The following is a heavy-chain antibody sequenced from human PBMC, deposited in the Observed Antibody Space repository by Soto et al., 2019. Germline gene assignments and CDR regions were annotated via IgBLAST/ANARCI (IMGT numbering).Heavy chain of an antibody. CDR1: GFTFDMFW. CDR2: INGQGSST. Sequence: EVQLVESGGGVVQPGGSLRLSCVISGFTFDMFWMQWVRQVPGKGLMWVAYINGQGSSTKYADSVKGRFTISRDNAKNTLYLEMNSLRAEDTSVYYCARDARIAARPIDFWGQGTLVAVSS. CDR3: ARDARIAARPIDF. J-gene: IGHJ4*02. D-gene: IGHD6-6*01. V-gene: IGHV3-74*01.